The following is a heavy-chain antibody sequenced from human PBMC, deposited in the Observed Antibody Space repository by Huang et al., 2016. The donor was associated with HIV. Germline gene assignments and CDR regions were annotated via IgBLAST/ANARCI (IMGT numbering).Heavy chain of an antibody. CDR2: IYYSGST. CDR3: ARDSPQPT. CDR1: GGSISSHY. D-gene: IGHD6-13*01. J-gene: IGHJ5*02. V-gene: IGHV4-59*11. Sequence: QVQLQESGPGLVKPSETLSLTCSVSGGSISSHYWSWIRQPPGKAREWIGSIYYSGSTNYTPSLKSRVTISVDTSKNQFSLKVTSVTAADSAVYFCARDSPQPTWGQGTLVTVSS.